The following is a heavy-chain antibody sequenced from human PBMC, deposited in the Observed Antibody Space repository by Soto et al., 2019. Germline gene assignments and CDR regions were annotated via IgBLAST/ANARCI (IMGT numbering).Heavy chain of an antibody. CDR1: GFTFSSYG. J-gene: IGHJ4*02. CDR2: ISYDGSNK. Sequence: QVQLVESGGGVVQPGRSLRLSCAASGFTFSSYGMHWVRQAPGKGLEWVAVISYDGSNKYYADSVKGRFTISRDNSKNTLYLQMNRLRAEDTAVYYCAKDRGAYSSSSTTDYWGQGTLVTVSS. CDR3: AKDRGAYSSSSTTDY. D-gene: IGHD6-6*01. V-gene: IGHV3-30*18.